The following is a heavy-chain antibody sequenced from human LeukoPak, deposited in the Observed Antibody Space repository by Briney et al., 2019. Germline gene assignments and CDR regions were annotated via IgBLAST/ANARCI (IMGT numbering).Heavy chain of an antibody. CDR2: IRSDGSNK. Sequence: GGSLRLSCAVSGFTFSNYGMHWVRQAPGKGLEWVAFIRSDGSNKYYRDSVKGRFTISRDNSRNTVYLQMNSLRAEDTAMYYCARGAYGDYGNIDYWGQGTLVTVSS. V-gene: IGHV3-30*02. CDR1: GFTFSNYG. CDR3: ARGAYGDYGNIDY. D-gene: IGHD4-17*01. J-gene: IGHJ4*02.